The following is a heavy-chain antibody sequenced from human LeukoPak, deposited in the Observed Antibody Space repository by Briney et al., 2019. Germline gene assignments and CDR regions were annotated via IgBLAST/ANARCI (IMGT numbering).Heavy chain of an antibody. CDR1: GFTFSSYG. CDR2: ISYDGSNK. V-gene: IGHV3-30*03. CDR3: ARVYSSGWYPVYYYYYYGMDV. J-gene: IGHJ6*02. Sequence: GRSLRLSCAASGFTFSSYGMHWVRQAPGKGLEWVAVISYDGSNKYYADSVKGRFTISRDNSKNTLYLQMNSLRSEDTAVYYCARVYSSGWYPVYYYYYYGMDVWGQGTTVTVSS. D-gene: IGHD6-19*01.